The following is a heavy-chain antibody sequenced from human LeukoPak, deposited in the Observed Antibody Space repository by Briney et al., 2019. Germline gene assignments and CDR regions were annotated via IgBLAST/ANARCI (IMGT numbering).Heavy chain of an antibody. CDR1: GGTFSSYA. J-gene: IGHJ5*01. V-gene: IGHV1-69*13. D-gene: IGHD6-19*01. CDR3: ARALGYSSGWYWFDY. CDR2: IIPIFGTA. Sequence: SVNVSCKASGGTFSSYAISWVRQAPGQGLEWKGGIIPIFGTANYAQKFQGRVTITADESTSTAYMELSSLRSEDTAVYYCARALGYSSGWYWFDYWGQGTLVTVSS.